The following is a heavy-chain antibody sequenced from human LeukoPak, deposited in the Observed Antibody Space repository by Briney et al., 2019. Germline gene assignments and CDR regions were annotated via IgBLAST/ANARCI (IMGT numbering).Heavy chain of an antibody. Sequence: GGSLRLSCAASGFIFDDYAMHWVRQAPGKGLEWVSGISWNSGSIGYADSVKGRFTISRDNAKNSLYLQMNSLRAEDMALYYCAKGGDYYDSSGGFDYWGQGTLVTVSS. CDR1: GFIFDDYA. D-gene: IGHD3-22*01. CDR3: AKGGDYYDSSGGFDY. CDR2: ISWNSGSI. V-gene: IGHV3-9*03. J-gene: IGHJ4*02.